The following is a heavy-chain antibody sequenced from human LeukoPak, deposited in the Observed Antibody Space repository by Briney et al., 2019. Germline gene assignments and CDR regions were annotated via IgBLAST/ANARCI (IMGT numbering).Heavy chain of an antibody. D-gene: IGHD6-19*01. CDR3: ARHPSYTSGWPLDY. J-gene: IGHJ4*02. CDR2: IYPDDSDT. V-gene: IGHV5-51*01. CDR1: GYSFTSYW. Sequence: GESLKISCKGSGYSFTSYWIGWVRQMSGKGLEWMGIIYPDDSDTRYSPSFQGQVTISADKSINTAYLQWSSLKASDTAMYYCARHPSYTSGWPLDYWGQGTLVTVSS.